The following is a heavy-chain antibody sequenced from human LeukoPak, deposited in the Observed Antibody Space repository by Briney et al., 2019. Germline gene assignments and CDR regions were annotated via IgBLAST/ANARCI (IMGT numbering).Heavy chain of an antibody. Sequence: GGSLRLSCAASGFTFSNHWMSWVRQAPRKGLEWVASITPDGSGGYYMDSVKGRFTISRDNAENSLYLQMNSLGAEDTAVYYCARFMGTETTYAYWGQGTLVTVSS. CDR1: GFTFSNHW. D-gene: IGHD1-7*01. CDR3: ARFMGTETTYAY. J-gene: IGHJ4*02. CDR2: ITPDGSGG. V-gene: IGHV3-7*01.